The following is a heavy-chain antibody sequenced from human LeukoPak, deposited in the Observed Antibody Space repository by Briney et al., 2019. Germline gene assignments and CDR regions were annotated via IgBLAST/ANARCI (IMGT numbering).Heavy chain of an antibody. V-gene: IGHV3-48*01. CDR2: ISSSSSTI. J-gene: IGHJ5*02. CDR3: AKPGIAAAGTHVGFDP. CDR1: GFTFSSYS. D-gene: IGHD6-13*01. Sequence: GGSLRLSCAASGFTFSSYSMNWVRQAPGKGLEWVSYISSSSSTIYYADSVKGRFTISRDNAKNSLYLQMNSLRAEDTAVYYCAKPGIAAAGTHVGFDPWGQGTLVTVSS.